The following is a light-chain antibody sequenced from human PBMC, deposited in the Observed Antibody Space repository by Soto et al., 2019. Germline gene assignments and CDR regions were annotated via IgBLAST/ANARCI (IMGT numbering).Light chain of an antibody. Sequence: EIVLTQSPATLSLSPGERATLSCRASQSVSSYLAWYQQKPGQAPRLLIYDASNRATGIPARFSGSGSGTDFNLTISSLEPEDFAVYYCQRRSNWPPPFTFGPGTKVDIK. CDR2: DAS. J-gene: IGKJ3*01. CDR3: QRRSNWPPPFT. CDR1: QSVSSY. V-gene: IGKV3-11*01.